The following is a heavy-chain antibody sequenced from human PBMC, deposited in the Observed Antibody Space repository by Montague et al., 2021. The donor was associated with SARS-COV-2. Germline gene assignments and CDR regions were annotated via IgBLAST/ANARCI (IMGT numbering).Heavy chain of an antibody. V-gene: IGHV3-7*01. J-gene: IGHJ4*02. D-gene: IGHD3-10*01. CDR2: INQDGSEK. CDR3: ARDRLL. CDR1: GFTFISYW. Sequence: SLRLSCAASGFTFISYWMSWVRQAPGKGLEWVANINQDGSEKSYVDSVKGRFTISRDNAKNSQYLQMNSLRAEDTAVYYCARDRLLGGQGTLVTVSS.